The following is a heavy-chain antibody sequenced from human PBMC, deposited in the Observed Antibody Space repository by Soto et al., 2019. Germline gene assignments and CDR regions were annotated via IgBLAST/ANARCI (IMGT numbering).Heavy chain of an antibody. Sequence: PSDALSHTFITSARPIRTICYNRGWTLQPPGRGLEWIGSIYYSGSTYYNPSLKSRVTISVDTSKNQFSLKLSSVTAADTAVYYCARQRKYNWFDPWGQGTLVTVSS. CDR3: ARQRKYNWFDP. V-gene: IGHV4-39*01. CDR1: ARPIRTICYN. CDR2: IYYSGST. J-gene: IGHJ5*02.